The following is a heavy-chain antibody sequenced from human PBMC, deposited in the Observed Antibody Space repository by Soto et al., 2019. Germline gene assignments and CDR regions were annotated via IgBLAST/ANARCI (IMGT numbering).Heavy chain of an antibody. V-gene: IGHV4-30-4*01. CDR1: GGSISSGEYY. CDR2: IYYSGST. J-gene: IGHJ4*02. D-gene: IGHD1-1*01. CDR3: ARDNDPGPALDY. Sequence: SETLSLTCTVSGGSISSGEYYWSWIRQPPGKGLEWIGYIYYSGSTYYNPSLKSRVTISVDTSKNQFSLKLSSVTAADTAVYYCARDNDPGPALDYWGQGTLVTVSS.